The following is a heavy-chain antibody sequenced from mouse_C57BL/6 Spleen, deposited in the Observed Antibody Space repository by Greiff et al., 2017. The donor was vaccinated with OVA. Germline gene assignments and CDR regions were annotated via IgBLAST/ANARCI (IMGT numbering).Heavy chain of an antibody. CDR3: ARSTVVATEGY. CDR1: GYTFTSYW. J-gene: IGHJ2*01. D-gene: IGHD1-1*01. CDR2: IYPSDSET. Sequence: VQLQQPGAELVRPGSSVKLSCKASGYTFTSYWMDWVKQRPGQGLEWIGNIYPSDSETHYNQKFKDKATLTADTSSSTAYMQLSSLTSEDSAVSYCARSTVVATEGYWGQGTTLTSSS. V-gene: IGHV1-61*01.